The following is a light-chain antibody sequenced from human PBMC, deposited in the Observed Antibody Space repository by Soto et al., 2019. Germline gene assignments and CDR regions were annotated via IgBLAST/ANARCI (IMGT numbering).Light chain of an antibody. CDR3: CSYSGSYTYV. Sequence: QSALTQPCSVSGSPGQSVTISCTGTSSDVGGYNYVSWCQQHPGKAPKLMIYDVSQRPSGVPDRFSGSKSGNTASLTISGLQAEDEADYYCCSYSGSYTYVFGTGTKLTVL. CDR1: SSDVGGYNY. J-gene: IGLJ1*01. CDR2: DVS. V-gene: IGLV2-11*01.